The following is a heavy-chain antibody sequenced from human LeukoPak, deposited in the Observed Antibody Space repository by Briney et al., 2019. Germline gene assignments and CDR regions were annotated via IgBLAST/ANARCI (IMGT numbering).Heavy chain of an antibody. Sequence: ASVKVSCKAYGYTFTSYYMHWVRQAPGQGLEWMGIINPSGGSTSYAQKFQGRVTMTRDTSTSTVYMELSSLRSEDTAVYYCAMYCSSTSCQDYWGQGTLVTVSS. J-gene: IGHJ4*02. V-gene: IGHV1-46*01. CDR3: AMYCSSTSCQDY. D-gene: IGHD2-2*01. CDR1: GYTFTSYY. CDR2: INPSGGST.